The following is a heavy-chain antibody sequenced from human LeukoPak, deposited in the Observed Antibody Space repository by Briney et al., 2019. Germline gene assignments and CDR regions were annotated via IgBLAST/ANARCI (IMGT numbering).Heavy chain of an antibody. CDR3: ASGTYYYDSSGLYYYYYGTDV. CDR1: GGSISSYY. Sequence: PSETLSLTCTVSGGSISSYYWSWIRQPPGKGLEWIGYIYYSGSTNYNPSLKSRVTISVDTSKNQFSLKLSSVTAADTAVYYCASGTYYYDSSGLYYYYYGTDVWGQGTTVTVSS. V-gene: IGHV4-59*08. D-gene: IGHD3-22*01. J-gene: IGHJ6*02. CDR2: IYYSGST.